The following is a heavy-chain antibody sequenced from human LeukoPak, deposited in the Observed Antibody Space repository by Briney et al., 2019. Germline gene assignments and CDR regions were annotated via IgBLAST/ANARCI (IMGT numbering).Heavy chain of an antibody. J-gene: IGHJ4*02. Sequence: SETLSLTCSVSGGSINRSSYYWGWIRQAPGKGLEWIGSVYYDGNTYYNPNPSLKSRATVSMNTSRNQFSLKLRSVTAADTAVYYCTKDSGHHRTDCWGQGTLVTVSS. D-gene: IGHD1-26*01. V-gene: IGHV4-39*02. CDR1: GGSINRSSYY. CDR3: TKDSGHHRTDC. CDR2: VYYDGNT.